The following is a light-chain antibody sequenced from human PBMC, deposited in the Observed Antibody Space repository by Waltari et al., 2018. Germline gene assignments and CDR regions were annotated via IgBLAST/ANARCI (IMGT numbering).Light chain of an antibody. CDR3: QQYNSYPWT. J-gene: IGKJ1*01. CDR1: PSISIW. Sequence: DIQMTQSTSTLSASVGDRFTITCRASPSISIWLAWYQQKPGKAPKVLIYKASSLQSGVPSRFSVSGSGSEFTLTISSLQPDDFATYYCQQYNSYPWTFGQGTKVEIK. V-gene: IGKV1-5*03. CDR2: KAS.